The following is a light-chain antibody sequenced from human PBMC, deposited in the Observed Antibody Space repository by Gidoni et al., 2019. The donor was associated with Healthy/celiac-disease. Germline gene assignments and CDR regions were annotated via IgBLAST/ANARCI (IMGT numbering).Light chain of an antibody. CDR1: QSISSY. J-gene: IGKJ1*01. CDR2: AAS. V-gene: IGKV1-39*01. Sequence: DIQMTQSPSSLSASVGDRVTITRRASQSISSYFNWYQQKPGKAPKLLIYAASSLQSGVPSRFSGSGSGTDFTLTISSLQPEDFATYYCQQSYSTPSFGQGTKVEIK. CDR3: QQSYSTPS.